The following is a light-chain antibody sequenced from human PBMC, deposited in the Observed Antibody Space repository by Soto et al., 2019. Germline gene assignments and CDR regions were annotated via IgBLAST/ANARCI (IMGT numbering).Light chain of an antibody. CDR1: SSDVGGYNY. V-gene: IGLV2-14*01. CDR3: TSYTTSSPLEVL. CDR2: DVS. J-gene: IGLJ2*01. Sequence: QSALTQPASVSGPPGQSITISCSGSSSDVGGYNYVSWYQQHPGKAPKLMIYDVSNRPSGVSDRFSGSKSGNTASLTISGVQAKDEADYYCTSYTTSSPLEVLFGAGTKLTVL.